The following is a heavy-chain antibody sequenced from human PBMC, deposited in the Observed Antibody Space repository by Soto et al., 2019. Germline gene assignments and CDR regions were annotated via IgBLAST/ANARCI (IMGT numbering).Heavy chain of an antibody. CDR3: ARSHGSSTSLEIYYYYYYGMDV. CDR2: IIPISDTT. D-gene: IGHD2-2*01. CDR1: GGTFSIYA. J-gene: IGHJ6*02. Sequence: QVQLVQSRAEVKKPGSAVKVACKAPGGTFSIYAISWVRQAPGQGLEWMGGIIPISDTTNYAQKFQGRVTITADESTSTAYMELSSLRSEDTAVYYCARSHGSSTSLEIYYYYYYGMDVWGQGTTVTVSS. V-gene: IGHV1-69*01.